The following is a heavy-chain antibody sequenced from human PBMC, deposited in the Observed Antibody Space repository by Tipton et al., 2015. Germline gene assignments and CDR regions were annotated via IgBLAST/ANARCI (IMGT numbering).Heavy chain of an antibody. J-gene: IGHJ4*02. CDR3: TRRGGDF. CDR2: IFPADSDT. V-gene: IGHV5-51*03. CDR1: GFNFPNFW. D-gene: IGHD4-23*01. Sequence: VQLVQSGAEVKKPGESLTISCSTSGFNFPNFWIAWVRQRPGKGLEWMGMIFPADSDTTYSPSFQGHVTISADKSTSPAYLHLTTRQASDTAIYYCTRRGGDFWGQGTLVSVST.